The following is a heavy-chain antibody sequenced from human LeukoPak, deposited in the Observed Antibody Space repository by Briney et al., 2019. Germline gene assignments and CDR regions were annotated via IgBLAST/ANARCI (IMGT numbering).Heavy chain of an antibody. D-gene: IGHD4-11*01. CDR1: GFTFSNSW. V-gene: IGHV3-7*01. CDR3: AREDHSNYNY. CDR2: IKQDGGEE. Sequence: PGGSLRLSCAVSGFTFSNSWMSWVRQAPGKGLEWVASIKQDGGEEFYVDSVKGRFSISRDNAKNSLYLQMNSLRAEDTAVYYCAREDHSNYNYWGQGTLVTVSS. J-gene: IGHJ4*02.